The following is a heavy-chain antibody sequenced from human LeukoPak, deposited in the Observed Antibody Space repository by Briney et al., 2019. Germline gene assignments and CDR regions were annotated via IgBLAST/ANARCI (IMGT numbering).Heavy chain of an antibody. Sequence: GGSLRLSCAASGFTFDDYTMHWVRQAPGKGLEWVSLISWDGGSTYSADSVKGRFTISRDNAKNSLYLQMNGLRLEDMALYYCAKSSSPMVVVVISDSYFDLWGRGTLVTVSS. D-gene: IGHD3-22*01. V-gene: IGHV3-43*01. J-gene: IGHJ2*01. CDR3: AKSSSPMVVVVISDSYFDL. CDR2: ISWDGGST. CDR1: GFTFDDYT.